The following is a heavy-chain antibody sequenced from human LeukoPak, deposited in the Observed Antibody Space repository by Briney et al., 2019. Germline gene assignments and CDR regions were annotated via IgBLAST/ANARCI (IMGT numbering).Heavy chain of an antibody. J-gene: IGHJ4*02. CDR3: AREEAVRRFGHDY. CDR1: GFTFSSHA. D-gene: IGHD6-6*01. Sequence: AGGSLRLSCAASGFTFSSHAMTWVRQAPGKGLEWVSAIGGSGGDTYYADSVRGRFTISIDNSKNTLNLQMNSLRAEDSAVYYCAREEAVRRFGHDYWGQGTLVTVSS. CDR2: IGGSGGDT. V-gene: IGHV3-23*01.